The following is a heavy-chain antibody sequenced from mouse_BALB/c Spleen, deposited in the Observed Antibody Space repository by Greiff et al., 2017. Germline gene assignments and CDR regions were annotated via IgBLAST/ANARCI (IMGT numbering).Heavy chain of an antibody. J-gene: IGHJ4*01. V-gene: IGHV1-63*02. CDR1: GYTFTNYW. CDR3: ARDYDYDDAMDY. CDR2: IYPGGGYT. Sequence: VQLQQSGAELVRPGTSVKISCKASGYTFTNYWLGWVKQRPGHGLEWIGDIYPGGGYTNYNEKFKGKATLTADTSSSTAYMQLSSLTSEDSAVYFCARDYDYDDAMDYWGQGTSVTVSA. D-gene: IGHD2-4*01.